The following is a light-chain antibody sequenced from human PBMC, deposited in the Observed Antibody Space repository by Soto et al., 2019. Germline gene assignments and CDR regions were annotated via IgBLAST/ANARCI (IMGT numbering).Light chain of an antibody. J-gene: IGLJ2*01. Sequence: SYVLTQPPSVSVAPGQTARITCGGDNLGTYSVYWYQQRPGQAPVLVVYDDSVRPSGIPERFSGSFSGNTATLTISRVAAGDEADYYCQVWHSGSDQGVFGGGTKVTVL. V-gene: IGLV3-21*02. CDR2: DDS. CDR3: QVWHSGSDQGV. CDR1: NLGTYS.